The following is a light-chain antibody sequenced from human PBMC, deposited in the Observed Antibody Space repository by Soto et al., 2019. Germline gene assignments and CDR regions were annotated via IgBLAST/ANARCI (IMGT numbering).Light chain of an antibody. CDR3: QQYNSYLVT. Sequence: DIQMTQSPSTLSASVGARVSITCRASQSIGSWLAWYQQKPGKAPKLLIYKASSLESGVPSRFSGSGSGTEFTLTISSLQPDDFATYYCQQYNSYLVTFGGGTKVEIK. V-gene: IGKV1-5*03. CDR2: KAS. CDR1: QSIGSW. J-gene: IGKJ4*01.